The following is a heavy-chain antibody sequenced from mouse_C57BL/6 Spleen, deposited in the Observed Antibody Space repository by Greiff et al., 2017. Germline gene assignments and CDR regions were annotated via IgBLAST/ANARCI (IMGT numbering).Heavy chain of an antibody. Sequence: VQLQQSGPELVKPGASVKISCKASGYAFSSSWMNWVKQRPGKGLEWIGRIYPGDGDTNYNGKFKGKATLTADKSSSTAYMQLSSLTSEDSAVYFCAREHYYGGRADYYAMDDWGQGTSGTVSS. J-gene: IGHJ4*01. D-gene: IGHD1-1*01. CDR1: GYAFSSSW. CDR3: AREHYYGGRADYYAMDD. CDR2: IYPGDGDT. V-gene: IGHV1-82*01.